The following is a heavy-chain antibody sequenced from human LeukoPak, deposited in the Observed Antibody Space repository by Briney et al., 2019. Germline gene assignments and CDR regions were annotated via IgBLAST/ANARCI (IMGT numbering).Heavy chain of an antibody. Sequence: ASVKVSCKASGYTFTGYYMHWVRQAPGQGLEWMGWINPNSGGTNYAQKFQGWVTMTRDTSISTAYMELSRLRSDDTAVYYCARGLVNSYGYYYWGQGTLVTVSS. CDR2: INPNSGGT. V-gene: IGHV1-2*04. D-gene: IGHD5-18*01. J-gene: IGHJ4*02. CDR1: GYTFTGYY. CDR3: ARGLVNSYGYYY.